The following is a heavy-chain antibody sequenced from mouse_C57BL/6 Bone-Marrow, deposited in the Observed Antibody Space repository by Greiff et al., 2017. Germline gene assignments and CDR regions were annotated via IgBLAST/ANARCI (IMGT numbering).Heavy chain of an antibody. CDR3: TPLYYGSSYFYWYFDV. CDR1: GFNIKDDY. Sequence: EVQLQQSGAELVRPGASVKLSCTASGFNIKDDYMHWVKQRPEQGLEWIGWIYPENGDTEYASKFQGKATITADTSSNTAYRQLSSLTSEDTAVYYCTPLYYGSSYFYWYFDVWGTGTTVTVSS. CDR2: IYPENGDT. J-gene: IGHJ1*03. V-gene: IGHV14-4*01. D-gene: IGHD1-1*01.